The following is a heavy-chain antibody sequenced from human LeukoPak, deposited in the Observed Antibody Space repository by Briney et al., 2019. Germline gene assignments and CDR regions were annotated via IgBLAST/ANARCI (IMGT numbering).Heavy chain of an antibody. CDR2: ISGSGGST. Sequence: GGSLRLSCAASGFTFSSYAMSWVRQAPGKGLEWGSAISGSGGSTYYADSVKGRFTISRDNSKNTLYLQMNSLRVEDTAVYYCAKDVGAVAGTGYYFDYWGQGTLVTVSS. CDR1: GFTFSSYA. D-gene: IGHD6-19*01. CDR3: AKDVGAVAGTGYYFDY. V-gene: IGHV3-23*01. J-gene: IGHJ4*02.